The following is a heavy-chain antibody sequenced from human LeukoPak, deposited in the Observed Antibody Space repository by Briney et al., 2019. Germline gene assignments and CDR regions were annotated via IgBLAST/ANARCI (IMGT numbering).Heavy chain of an antibody. Sequence: PSETLSLTCTVSGASISSYYWTWIRQPPGKGLEWIGFTSFSGSTNYNPSLKSRVTISVDTSRNQFSLRLNAMTAADTAVYHCARRNYDILTGFYGGGTYNYYYTDVWGKGTTDIVSS. CDR3: ARRNYDILTGFYGGGTYNYYYTDV. CDR2: TSFSGST. V-gene: IGHV4-59*08. J-gene: IGHJ6*03. CDR1: GASISSYY. D-gene: IGHD3-9*01.